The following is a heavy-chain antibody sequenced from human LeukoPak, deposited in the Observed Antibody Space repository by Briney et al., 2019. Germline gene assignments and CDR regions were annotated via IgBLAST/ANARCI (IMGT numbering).Heavy chain of an antibody. Sequence: SVKVSCXASGGTFSSYAISWVRQAPGQGLEWMGGIIPIFGTANYAQKFQGRVTITTDESTSTAYMELSSLRSEDTAVYYCASSRGSGSYYPPNDYWGQGTLVTVSS. J-gene: IGHJ4*02. D-gene: IGHD3-10*01. CDR2: IIPIFGTA. CDR3: ASSRGSGSYYPPNDY. CDR1: GGTFSSYA. V-gene: IGHV1-69*05.